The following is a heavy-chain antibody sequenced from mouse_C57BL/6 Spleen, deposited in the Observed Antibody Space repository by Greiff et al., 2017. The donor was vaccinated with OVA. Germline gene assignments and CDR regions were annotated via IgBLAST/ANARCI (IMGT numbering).Heavy chain of an antibody. Sequence: QVQLQQSGAELARPGASVKLSCKASGYTFTSYGISWVKQRTGQGLEWIGESYPRSGNTYYNEKFKGKATLTADKSSSTAYMELRSLTSEDSAVYFCARYYGSRYYAMDYWGQGTSVTVSS. J-gene: IGHJ4*01. D-gene: IGHD1-1*01. CDR3: ARYYGSRYYAMDY. CDR2: SYPRSGNT. CDR1: GYTFTSYG. V-gene: IGHV1-81*01.